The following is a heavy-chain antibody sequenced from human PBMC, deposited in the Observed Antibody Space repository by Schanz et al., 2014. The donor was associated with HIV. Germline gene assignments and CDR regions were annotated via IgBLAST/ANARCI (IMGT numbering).Heavy chain of an antibody. CDR3: ARDLGEWELPQY. Sequence: QVHLVQSGAEVKKPGASVKVSCKASGFTFTNFYMHWARQAPGQGLEWMRIINLSGGSTIYAQRFQGRVSLTRDTSTSTVYMELSSLTSEDTAVYYCARDLGEWELPQYWGQGTLVTVSS. V-gene: IGHV1-46*01. J-gene: IGHJ4*02. D-gene: IGHD3-16*01. CDR2: INLSGGST. CDR1: GFTFTNFY.